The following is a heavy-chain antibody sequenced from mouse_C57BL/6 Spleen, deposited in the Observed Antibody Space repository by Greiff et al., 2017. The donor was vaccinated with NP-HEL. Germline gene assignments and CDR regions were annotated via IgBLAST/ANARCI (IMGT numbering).Heavy chain of an antibody. CDR2: IYPGSGST. V-gene: IGHV1-55*01. D-gene: IGHD2-3*01. Sequence: QVQLKQPGAELVKPGASVKMSCKASGYTFTSYWITWVKQRPGQGLEWIGDIYPGSGSTNYNEKFKSKATLTVDTSSSTAYMQLSSLTSEDSAVYYCARTVYDGYYEGVWDYWGQGTTLTVSS. CDR1: GYTFTSYW. CDR3: ARTVYDGYYEGVWDY. J-gene: IGHJ2*01.